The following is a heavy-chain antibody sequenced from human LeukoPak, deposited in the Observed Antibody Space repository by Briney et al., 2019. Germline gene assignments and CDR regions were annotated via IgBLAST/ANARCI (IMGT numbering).Heavy chain of an antibody. J-gene: IGHJ5*02. V-gene: IGHV4-34*01. CDR3: ARATMVRGVLNWFDP. CDR2: INHSGST. CDR1: GGSFSGYY. D-gene: IGHD3-10*01. Sequence: SETLSLTCAVYGGSFSGYYWSWIRQPPGKGLEWIGEINHSGSTNYNPSLKSRVAMSVDTSNKQFSLKLRSVTAADTAVYFCARATMVRGVLNWFDPWGQGTLVTVSS.